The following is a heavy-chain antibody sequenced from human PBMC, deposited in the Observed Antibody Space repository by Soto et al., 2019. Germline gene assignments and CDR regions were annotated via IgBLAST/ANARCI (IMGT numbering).Heavy chain of an antibody. CDR3: ARQQLVRSWAWFDP. Sequence: PXEXLKIYCKCSGYXFTSYLLVWVRHMPGKGLEWMGIIYPGYSDTRYSPSFQGQVTISADKSISTAYLQWSSLKASDTAMYYCARQQLVRSWAWFDPWGQGTLVTVSS. V-gene: IGHV5-51*01. D-gene: IGHD6-13*01. CDR1: GYXFTSYL. J-gene: IGHJ5*02. CDR2: IYPGYSDT.